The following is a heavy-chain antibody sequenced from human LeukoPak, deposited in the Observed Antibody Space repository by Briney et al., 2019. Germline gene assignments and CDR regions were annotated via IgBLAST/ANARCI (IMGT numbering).Heavy chain of an antibody. CDR3: VRNKYTSSSTVAF. CDR2: IKQDGSEK. Sequence: GGSLRLSCAASGFTFRSYWMSWVRQAPGKGLEWVANIKQDGSEKYYVDSVKGRFTISRDNAKNSLYLQMNSLRAEDMAMYYCVRNKYTSSSTVAFWGQGTLVTVSS. V-gene: IGHV3-7*01. CDR1: GFTFRSYW. D-gene: IGHD6-6*01. J-gene: IGHJ4*02.